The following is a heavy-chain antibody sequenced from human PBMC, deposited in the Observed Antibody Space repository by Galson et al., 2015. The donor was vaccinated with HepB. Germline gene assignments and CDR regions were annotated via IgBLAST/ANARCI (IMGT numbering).Heavy chain of an antibody. CDR2: IWYDGSNK. J-gene: IGHJ4*02. CDR1: GFTFSRYG. D-gene: IGHD6-13*01. V-gene: IGHV3-33*01. CDR3: ARFSSSWYRGFDY. Sequence: SLRLSCAASGFTFSRYGMHWVRQAPGKGLEWVAVIWYDGSNKYYADSVKGRFTISRDNSKNTLYLQMNSLRAEDTAMYYCARFSSSWYRGFDYWGQGTLVTVSS.